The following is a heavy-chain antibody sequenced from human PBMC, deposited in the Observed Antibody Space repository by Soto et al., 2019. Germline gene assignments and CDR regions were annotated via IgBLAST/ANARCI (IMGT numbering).Heavy chain of an antibody. Sequence: EVPLVESGGGLVQPGGSLRLSCAASGFTVSSNYMSWVRQAPGKGLEWVSVIYSGGSTYYADSVKGRFTISRDNSKNTLYLQMNSLRAEDTAVYYCARDPHDSSGYYLGWFDPWGQGTLVTASS. D-gene: IGHD3-22*01. J-gene: IGHJ5*02. CDR3: ARDPHDSSGYYLGWFDP. V-gene: IGHV3-66*01. CDR2: IYSGGST. CDR1: GFTVSSNY.